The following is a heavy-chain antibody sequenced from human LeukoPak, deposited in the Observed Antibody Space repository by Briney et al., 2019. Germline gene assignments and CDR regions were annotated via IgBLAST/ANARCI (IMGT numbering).Heavy chain of an antibody. D-gene: IGHD1-7*01. V-gene: IGHV1-46*01. CDR3: ARETGTTSVDYYMDV. Sequence: ASVKVSCKASGYTFTSYYMHWVGQAPGQGSEWMGIINHSGGSTSYAQKFQGRVTMTRDTSTSTVYMELSSLRSEDTAVYYCARETGTTSVDYYMDVWGKGTTVTVSS. CDR1: GYTFTSYY. CDR2: INHSGGST. J-gene: IGHJ6*03.